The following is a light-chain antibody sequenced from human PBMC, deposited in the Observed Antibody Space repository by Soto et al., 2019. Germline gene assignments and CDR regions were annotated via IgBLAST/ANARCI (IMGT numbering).Light chain of an antibody. J-gene: IGLJ3*02. CDR2: MTN. V-gene: IGLV1-47*01. Sequence: QSVLTQSPSASGTPGQRVTISCSGGSSNIGTNTVNWYQQISGAAPKLLIYMTNQRPSGVPDRFSGSKSGSSASLAVSGLRSEDEAVYYCAAWDDSLRAWVFGGGTKLTVL. CDR3: AAWDDSLRAWV. CDR1: SSNIGTNT.